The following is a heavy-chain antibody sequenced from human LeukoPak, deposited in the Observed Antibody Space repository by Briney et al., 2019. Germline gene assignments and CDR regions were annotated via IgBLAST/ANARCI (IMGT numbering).Heavy chain of an antibody. CDR3: ARDWGPTIFGVVINDY. D-gene: IGHD3-3*01. CDR1: GYTFTGYY. J-gene: IGHJ4*02. Sequence: ASVKVSCKASGYTFTGYYMHWVQQAPGEGLEWMGWINPNSGGTNYAQKFQGRVTMTRDASISTAYMELSRLRSDDTAVYYCARDWGPTIFGVVINDYWGQGTLVTVSS. V-gene: IGHV1-2*02. CDR2: INPNSGGT.